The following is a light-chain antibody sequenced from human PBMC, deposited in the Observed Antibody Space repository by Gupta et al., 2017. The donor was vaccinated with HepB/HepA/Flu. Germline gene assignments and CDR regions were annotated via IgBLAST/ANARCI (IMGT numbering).Light chain of an antibody. CDR1: QSISSY. V-gene: IGKV1-39*01. Sequence: DIQMTQSPSSLSASVGDRVTITCRASQSISSYLNWYQQKPGKAPKLLIYAASSLQSGVPSKFSGSGSGTDFTLTISSLQPEDFATYYCQQRDSTPQTFGQWTKLEIK. J-gene: IGKJ2*01. CDR3: QQRDSTPQT. CDR2: AAS.